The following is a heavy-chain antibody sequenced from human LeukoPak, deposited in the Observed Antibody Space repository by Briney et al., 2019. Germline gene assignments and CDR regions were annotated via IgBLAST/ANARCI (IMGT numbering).Heavy chain of an antibody. J-gene: IGHJ5*02. Sequence: GASVKVSCKASGYTFTSYDINWVRQATGQGLEWMGRIIPIFGTANYAQKFQGRVTITTDESTSTAYMELSSLRSEDTAVYYCARDAKPLSCSGGSCYPGWFDPWGQGTLVTVSS. D-gene: IGHD2-15*01. V-gene: IGHV1-69*05. CDR2: IIPIFGTA. CDR3: ARDAKPLSCSGGSCYPGWFDP. CDR1: GYTFTSYD.